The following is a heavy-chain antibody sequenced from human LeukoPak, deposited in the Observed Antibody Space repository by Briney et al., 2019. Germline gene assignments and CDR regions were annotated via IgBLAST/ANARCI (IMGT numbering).Heavy chain of an antibody. Sequence: ASVKVSCKASVYTFTSYDINWVRQATGQGLEWMGWMNPNSGNTGYAQKFQGRVTMTRNTSISTAYMELSSLRSEDTAVYYCARGYYDILTGYYIGYWGQGTLVTVSS. V-gene: IGHV1-8*01. CDR3: ARGYYDILTGYYIGY. CDR1: VYTFTSYD. D-gene: IGHD3-9*01. CDR2: MNPNSGNT. J-gene: IGHJ4*02.